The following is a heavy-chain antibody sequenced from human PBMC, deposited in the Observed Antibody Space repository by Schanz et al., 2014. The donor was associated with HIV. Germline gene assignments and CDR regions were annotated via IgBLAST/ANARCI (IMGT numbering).Heavy chain of an antibody. CDR3: ARNRYNLLPFDS. CDR2: IIPIFGTS. V-gene: IGHV1-69*01. Sequence: QVQLVQSGAEVKKPGASVKVSCKASGYTFTSYGISWVRQAPGQGLEWMGGIIPIFGTSNYAQKFQGRVTITADESTSTAYMELSSLRSEDTAIYFCARNRYNLLPFDSWGQGTPVTVSS. CDR1: GYTFTSYG. J-gene: IGHJ4*02. D-gene: IGHD2-2*01.